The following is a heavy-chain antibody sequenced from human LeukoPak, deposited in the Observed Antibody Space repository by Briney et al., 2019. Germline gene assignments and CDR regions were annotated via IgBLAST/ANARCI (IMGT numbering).Heavy chain of an antibody. CDR3: AKDPGYSSGRYYFDY. D-gene: IGHD6-19*01. Sequence: GRSLRLSCAASGFTFSSYAMSWVRQAPGKGLGWVSAISGSGGSTYYADSVKGGFTISRDNSKNTLYLQMNSLRAEDTAVYYCAKDPGYSSGRYYFDYWGQGTLVTVSS. CDR1: GFTFSSYA. V-gene: IGHV3-23*01. J-gene: IGHJ4*02. CDR2: ISGSGGST.